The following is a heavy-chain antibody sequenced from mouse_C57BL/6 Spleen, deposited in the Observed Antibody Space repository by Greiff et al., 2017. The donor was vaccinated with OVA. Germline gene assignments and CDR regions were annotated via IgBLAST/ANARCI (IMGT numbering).Heavy chain of an antibody. J-gene: IGHJ2*01. D-gene: IGHD1-1*01. CDR3: ARRMTTEVAGGYYFDY. CDR2: ILPGSGST. V-gene: IGHV1-9*01. CDR1: GYTFTGYW. Sequence: VTLIESGAELMKPGASVKLSCKATGYTFTGYWIEWVKQRPGHGLEWIGEILPGSGSTNYNEKFKGKATFTADTSSNTAYMQLSSLTTEDSAIYYCARRMTTEVAGGYYFDYWGQGTTLTVSS.